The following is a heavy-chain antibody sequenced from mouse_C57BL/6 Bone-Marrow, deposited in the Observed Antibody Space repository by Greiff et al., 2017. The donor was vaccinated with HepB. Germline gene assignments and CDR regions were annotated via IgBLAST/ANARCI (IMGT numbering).Heavy chain of an antibody. J-gene: IGHJ3*01. D-gene: IGHD2-4*01. CDR2: IYPRSGNT. CDR3: ARGIYYDYPFAY. CDR1: GDTFTSYG. Sequence: QVQLKESGAELARPGASVKLSCKASGDTFTSYGISWVKQRTGQGLEWIGEIYPRSGNTYYNEKFKGKATLTADKSSSTAYMQLSSLTSEDSAVYYCARGIYYDYPFAYWGQGTLVTVSA. V-gene: IGHV1-81*01.